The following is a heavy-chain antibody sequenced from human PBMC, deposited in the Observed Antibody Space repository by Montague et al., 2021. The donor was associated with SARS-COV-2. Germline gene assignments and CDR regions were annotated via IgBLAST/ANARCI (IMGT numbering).Heavy chain of an antibody. Sequence: SETLPLTCAVSGASLASGYWWSWVRQSPGKGLEWIAEIHHTGGSNYNPSLVSRVTIFLDHSKNHLTLTLSSVTAADTAMYYCASHPVWQQLCTWGQGTLVTVSA. D-gene: IGHD1-1*01. CDR3: ASHPVWQQLCT. CDR2: IHHTGGS. V-gene: IGHV4-4*02. CDR1: GASLASGYW. J-gene: IGHJ5*02.